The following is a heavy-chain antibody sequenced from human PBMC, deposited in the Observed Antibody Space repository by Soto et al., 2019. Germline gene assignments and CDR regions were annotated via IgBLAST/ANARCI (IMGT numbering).Heavy chain of an antibody. CDR1: GDSISDNY. CDR3: PVYTRLIVDS. Sequence: QVQLQESGPGLVKPSETLSLTCTVSGDSISDNYWSWIRQPPGKTLEWIGYMYYTGSTNYNPSLKSRVTMSXDTSKNQFSLRLSSVTAADTAVYYCPVYTRLIVDSWGRGTLVTVSS. V-gene: IGHV4-59*12. J-gene: IGHJ4*02. D-gene: IGHD3-22*01. CDR2: MYYTGST.